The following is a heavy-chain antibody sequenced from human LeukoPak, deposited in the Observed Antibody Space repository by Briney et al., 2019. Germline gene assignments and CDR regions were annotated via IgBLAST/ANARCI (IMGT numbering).Heavy chain of an antibody. CDR2: ISGSGGTT. CDR3: AKDKTTVTPRGLDV. V-gene: IGHV3-23*01. CDR1: GFTVSSNY. J-gene: IGHJ3*01. D-gene: IGHD4-17*01. Sequence: GGSLRLSCAASGFTVSSNYINWVRQAPGKGLEWVSAISGSGGTTYYADSVKGRFTISRDNSKNTLYLQMNSLRAEDTAVYYCAKDKTTVTPRGLDVWGQGTMVTVSS.